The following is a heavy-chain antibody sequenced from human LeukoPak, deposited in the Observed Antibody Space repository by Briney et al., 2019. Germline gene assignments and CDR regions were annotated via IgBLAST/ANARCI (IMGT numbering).Heavy chain of an antibody. V-gene: IGHV4-34*01. CDR1: GGSISSYY. Sequence: SETLSLTCTVSGGSISSYYWSWIRQPPGKGLEWIGEINHSGSTNYNPSLKSRVTISVDTSKNQFSLKLSSVTAADTAVYYCASSHEVPSGSLDYWGQGTLVTVSS. J-gene: IGHJ4*02. CDR2: INHSGST. CDR3: ASSHEVPSGSLDY. D-gene: IGHD6-25*01.